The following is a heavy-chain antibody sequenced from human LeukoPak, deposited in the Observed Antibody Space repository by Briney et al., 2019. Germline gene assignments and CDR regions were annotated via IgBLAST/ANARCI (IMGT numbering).Heavy chain of an antibody. J-gene: IGHJ6*04. D-gene: IGHD3-10*02. CDR2: ISSSGSTI. V-gene: IGHV3-48*03. Sequence: GGSLRLSCAASGFTFSSYEMNWDRQAPGKGLEWVSYISSSGSTIYYADSVKGRFTISRDNAKNSLYLQMNSLRAEDTAVYYCAELGITMIGGVWGKGTTVTISS. CDR3: AELGITMIGGV. CDR1: GFTFSSYE.